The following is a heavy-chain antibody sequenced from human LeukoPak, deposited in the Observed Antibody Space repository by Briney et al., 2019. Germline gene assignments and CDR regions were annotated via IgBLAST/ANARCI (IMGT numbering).Heavy chain of an antibody. CDR3: AKWGPYCNSNYCPALDY. D-gene: IGHD4-4*01. CDR2: INRDGSEK. Sequence: GGSLRLSCAASGFTFSTYWMSWVRQAPGKGLEWVANINRDGSEKYYGDSVKGRFTISRDNAENPLFLQMNSLRADDTAVYYCAKWGPYCNSNYCPALDYWGQGALVTVSS. CDR1: GFTFSTYW. V-gene: IGHV3-7*01. J-gene: IGHJ4*02.